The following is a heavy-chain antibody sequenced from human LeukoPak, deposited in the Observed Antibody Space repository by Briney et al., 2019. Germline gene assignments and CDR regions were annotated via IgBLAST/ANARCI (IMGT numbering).Heavy chain of an antibody. V-gene: IGHV4-59*08. CDR1: GGSISGYY. CDR2: IHYSGTT. J-gene: IGHJ4*02. Sequence: SETLSLTCTVSGGSISGYYWNWIRQPPGKGLEWIGYIHYSGTTNYNPSLKSRVTISVDTSKNQFSLKLSSATAADTAVYYCARQSADDYVWGSVDYWGQGTLVTVSS. CDR3: ARQSADDYVWGSVDY. D-gene: IGHD3-16*01.